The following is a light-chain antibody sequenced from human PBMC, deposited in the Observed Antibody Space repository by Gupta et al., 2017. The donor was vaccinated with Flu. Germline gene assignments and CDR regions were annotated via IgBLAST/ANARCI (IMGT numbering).Light chain of an antibody. CDR3: SSYKSSSTFVV. J-gene: IGLJ2*01. CDR1: SSDVGGYNY. Sequence: QSALTQPASVSGSPGQSITISCTGTSSDVGGYNYVSWYQQHPGKAPKRMIYEVSNRPSGVSNRFSGSKSGNTAARTIYGLQAEDEADYYCSSYKSSSTFVVFGGGNKLTVL. V-gene: IGLV2-14*01. CDR2: EVS.